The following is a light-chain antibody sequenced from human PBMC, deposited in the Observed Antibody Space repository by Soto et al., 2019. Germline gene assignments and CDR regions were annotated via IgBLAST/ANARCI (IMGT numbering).Light chain of an antibody. CDR1: TGTVTSGYF. CDR2: STS. CDR3: LLYYGDVNWV. J-gene: IGLJ3*02. Sequence: QTVVTQEPSLTVPPGGTVTLTCASSTGTVTSGYFPSWFQKKPGQAPRALIYSTSNRHSWTPARFSGSLLGGKAALTLSAVQPEDEADYCCLLYYGDVNWVFGGGTQLTVL. V-gene: IGLV7-43*01.